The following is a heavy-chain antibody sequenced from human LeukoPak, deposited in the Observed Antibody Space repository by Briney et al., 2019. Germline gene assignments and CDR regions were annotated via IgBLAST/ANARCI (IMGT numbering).Heavy chain of an antibody. CDR1: GFTFSNSA. CDR2: ISSEGKDR. J-gene: IGHJ6*03. V-gene: IGHV3-30*01. D-gene: IGHD6-19*01. CDR3: ARQASALQYYYNYMDV. Sequence: GGSLRLSCAASGFTFSNSAIHWVRQAPGKGLEWVSFISSEGKDRNYVESVKGRFIISRDNSKNTMDLQMNSLRPEDTAVYYCARQASALQYYYNYMDVWGRGTTVIVSS.